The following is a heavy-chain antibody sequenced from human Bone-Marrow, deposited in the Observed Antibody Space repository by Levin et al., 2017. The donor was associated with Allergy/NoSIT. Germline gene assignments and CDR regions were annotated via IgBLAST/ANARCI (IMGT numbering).Heavy chain of an antibody. D-gene: IGHD2-2*01. CDR2: ISAYNGNT. CDR1: GYTFTSYG. CDR3: ARDPGDPGHIVVVPAARNLGVLATTDAFDS. J-gene: IGHJ3*02. Sequence: VASVKVSCKASGYTFTSYGISWVRQAPGQGLEWMGWISAYNGNTNYAQKLQGRVTMTTDTSTSTAYMELRSLRSDDTAVYYCARDPGDPGHIVVVPAARNLGVLATTDAFDSWGQGTMVTVSS. V-gene: IGHV1-18*01.